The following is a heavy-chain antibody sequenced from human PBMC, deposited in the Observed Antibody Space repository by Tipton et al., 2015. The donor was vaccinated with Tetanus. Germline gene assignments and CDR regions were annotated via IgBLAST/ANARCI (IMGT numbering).Heavy chain of an antibody. D-gene: IGHD5-18*01. J-gene: IGHJ4*02. CDR2: FYNGDTT. Sequence: TLSLTCTVSGGSLTSSLYYWGWIRQPPGKGLEWIGNFYNGDTTHYNVSLEGRVTISVDTSKHQFSLKLTSLSAADTAVYYCARGVDRAKAGTDWGQGTLVTVSS. CDR3: ARGVDRAKAGTD. CDR1: GGSLTSSLYY. V-gene: IGHV4-39*01.